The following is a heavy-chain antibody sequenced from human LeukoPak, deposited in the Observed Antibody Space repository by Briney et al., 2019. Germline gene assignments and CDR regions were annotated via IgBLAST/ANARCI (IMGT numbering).Heavy chain of an antibody. CDR3: ARLYSSSWYGYYYYYMDV. D-gene: IGHD6-13*01. V-gene: IGHV3-23*01. Sequence: PGGSLRLSCAASGFTFSSYAMSWVRQAPGKGLEWVSAISGSGGSTYYADSVKGRFTISRDNSKNTLYLQMNSLRAEDTAVYYCARLYSSSWYGYYYYYMDVWGKGTTVTVSS. J-gene: IGHJ6*03. CDR2: ISGSGGST. CDR1: GFTFSSYA.